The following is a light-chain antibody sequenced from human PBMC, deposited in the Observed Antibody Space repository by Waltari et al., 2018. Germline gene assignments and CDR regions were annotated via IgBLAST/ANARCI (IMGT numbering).Light chain of an antibody. CDR3: CSYAGGSRVI. CDR1: TSAVGGYAF. Sequence: QSALTQPRSVSGSPGQSVTISCTGTTSAVGGYAFVSWYQQHPGKAPKLIIYYVSQRPSGVPDRFSGSKSGNTASLTITGLQAEDEADYYCCSYAGGSRVIFGGGTKLTVL. J-gene: IGLJ2*01. V-gene: IGLV2-11*01. CDR2: YVS.